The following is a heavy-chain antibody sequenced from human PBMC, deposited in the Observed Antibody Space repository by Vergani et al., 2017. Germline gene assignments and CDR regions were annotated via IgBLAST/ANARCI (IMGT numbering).Heavy chain of an antibody. D-gene: IGHD2-15*01. CDR1: GGSLSGYY. V-gene: IGHV4-34*01. J-gene: IGHJ4*02. CDR3: ATGEVVELDY. Sequence: QVQLQQWGAGLLKPSETLSLTCAVFGGSLSGYYWSWIRQPPGKGLEWIGEINHSGRTKYNPTLKSRVTISVDTSKDQFSLRLNSVTAADTAVYYCATGEVVELDYWGQGILVTVSS. CDR2: INHSGRT.